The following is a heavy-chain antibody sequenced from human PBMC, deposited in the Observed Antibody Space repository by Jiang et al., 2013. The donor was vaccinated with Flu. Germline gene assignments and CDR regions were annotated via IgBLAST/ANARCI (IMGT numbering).Heavy chain of an antibody. V-gene: IGHV1-69*01. D-gene: IGHD3-10*01. Sequence: GAEVKKPGSSVKVSCKASGGTFRSYVFNWVRQVPGQGLEWMGGIIPIFNRAHYAQKFQGRVTITAGATTSTGYMEVTGLTSDDTAVYYCATRETYYAQNFHHWGQGTLVTVSS. CDR2: IIPIFNRA. CDR1: GGTFRSYV. CDR3: ATRETYYAQNFHH. J-gene: IGHJ1*01.